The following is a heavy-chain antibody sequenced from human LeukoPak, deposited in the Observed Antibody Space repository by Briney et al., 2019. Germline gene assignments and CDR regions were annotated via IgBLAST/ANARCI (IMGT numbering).Heavy chain of an antibody. CDR1: GFTFSSYE. CDR3: ARAPRSYYMDV. J-gene: IGHJ6*03. V-gene: IGHV3-48*03. Sequence: GGSLRLSCAASGFTFSSYEMNWARQAPGKGLEWVSYISSSGSTIYYADSVKGRFTISRDNAKNSLYLQMNSLRAEDTAVYYCARAPRSYYMDVWGKGTTVTVSS. CDR2: ISSSGSTI.